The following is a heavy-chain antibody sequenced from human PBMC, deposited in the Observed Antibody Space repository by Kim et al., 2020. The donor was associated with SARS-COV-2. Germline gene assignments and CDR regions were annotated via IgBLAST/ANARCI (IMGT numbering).Heavy chain of an antibody. CDR1: GDSISSSNW. V-gene: IGHV4-4*02. D-gene: IGHD3-10*01. CDR2: IYHSGNT. CDR3: ARQGTMGSNYYGMDV. J-gene: IGHJ6*02. Sequence: SETLSLTCAVSGDSISSSNWWSWVRQPPGKGLEWIGEIYHSGNTNYNASLKSRVTISIDKSKNHFSLNLSSVTVADTAVYYCARQGTMGSNYYGMDVWGQGTTVTVSS.